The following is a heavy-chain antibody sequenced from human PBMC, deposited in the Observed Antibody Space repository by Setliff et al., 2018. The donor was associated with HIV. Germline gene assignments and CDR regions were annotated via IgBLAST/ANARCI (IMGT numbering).Heavy chain of an antibody. D-gene: IGHD1-1*01. CDR2: FDPEDVET. J-gene: IGHJ6*03. V-gene: IGHV1-24*01. Sequence: GASVKVSCKVSGYTLSELSMHWVRQAPGKGLEWMGGFDPEDVETIYAEKFQGIVTMTEDTSIDTAYMELSSRRSEDTAVYYCATGPLERPAGAYYMDDWGTGTTVTVSS. CDR3: ATGPLERPAGAYYMDD. CDR1: GYTLSELS.